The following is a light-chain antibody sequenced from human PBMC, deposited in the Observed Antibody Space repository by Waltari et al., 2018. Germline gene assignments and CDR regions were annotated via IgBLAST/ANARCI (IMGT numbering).Light chain of an antibody. Sequence: EIVFTQSPGPLSLSPGTSTTLSCWASQSVDRSLAWYQQKRGQAPTLLIYGASTRATGIPDRFSGSGSGKDFSLTISRLEPEGFAGYYCQHYVRLPVTFGQGTKVEI. J-gene: IGKJ1*01. CDR3: QHYVRLPVT. CDR1: QSVDRS. V-gene: IGKV3-20*01. CDR2: GAS.